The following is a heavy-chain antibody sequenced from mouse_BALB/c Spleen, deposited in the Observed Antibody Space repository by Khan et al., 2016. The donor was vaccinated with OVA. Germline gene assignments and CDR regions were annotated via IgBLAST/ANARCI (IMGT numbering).Heavy chain of an antibody. CDR1: GYTFTNYG. V-gene: IGHV9-3-1*01. Sequence: QIQLVQSGPELKKPGETVKISCKASGYTFTNYGMNWVKQAPGKGLKWMGWINTYTGEPTYADDFKGRFAFSLETSSSTAYLPLNNLKNEDTATYFGARPPYFSYVMVYWGQGTSVTVSS. CDR2: INTYTGEP. D-gene: IGHD2-10*01. J-gene: IGHJ4*01. CDR3: ARPPYFSYVMVY.